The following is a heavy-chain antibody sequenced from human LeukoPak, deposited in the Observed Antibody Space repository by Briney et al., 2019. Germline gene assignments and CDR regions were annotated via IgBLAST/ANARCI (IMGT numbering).Heavy chain of an antibody. V-gene: IGHV3-66*01. CDR1: GFTVSSNY. D-gene: IGHD5-12*01. Sequence: HPGGSLRLSCAASGFTVSSNYTSWVRQAPGKGLEWVSVIYSGGSTYYADSVKGRFTISRDNSKNTLYLQMNSLRAEDTAVYYCARASDIVATTHWGQGTLVTVSS. J-gene: IGHJ4*02. CDR2: IYSGGST. CDR3: ARASDIVATTH.